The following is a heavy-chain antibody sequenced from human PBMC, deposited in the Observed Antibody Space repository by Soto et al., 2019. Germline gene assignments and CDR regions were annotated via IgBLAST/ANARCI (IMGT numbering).Heavy chain of an antibody. CDR2: ISSSGSTI. CDR1: VFTCSDYY. D-gene: IGHD5-18*01. V-gene: IGHV3-11*01. J-gene: IGHJ4*02. CDR3: ARGVPRDTAMVTY. Sequence: SLRLSCSASVFTCSDYYMSWIRQAPGKGLEWVSYISSSGSTIYYADSVKGRFTISRDNAKNSLYLQMNSLRAEDTAVYYCARGVPRDTAMVTYWGQGTLVTVSS.